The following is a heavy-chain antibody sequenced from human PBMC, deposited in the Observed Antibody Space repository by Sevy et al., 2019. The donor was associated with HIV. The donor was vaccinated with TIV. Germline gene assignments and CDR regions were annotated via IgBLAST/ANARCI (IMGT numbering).Heavy chain of an antibody. CDR3: ARAPLIVVVVAATVGYFDY. J-gene: IGHJ4*02. Sequence: SETLSLTCTVSGGSISSGGYYWSWIRQHPGKGLKWIGYIYYSGSTYYNPSLKSRVTISVDTSKNQFSLKLSSVTAADTAVYYCARAPLIVVVVAATVGYFDYWGQGTLVTVSS. D-gene: IGHD2-15*01. CDR1: GGSISSGGYY. CDR2: IYYSGST. V-gene: IGHV4-31*03.